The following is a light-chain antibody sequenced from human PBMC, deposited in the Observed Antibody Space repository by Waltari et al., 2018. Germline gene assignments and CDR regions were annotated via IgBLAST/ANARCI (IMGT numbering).Light chain of an antibody. CDR2: DTS. J-gene: IGKJ4*01. CDR1: QNVGNY. V-gene: IGKV3-11*01. CDR3: QHRSNWPLN. Sequence: EIVLTQSPATLSLSPGEGATLSCRASQNVGNYLAWYQQKPGQAPRLLIYDTSNRATGIPARFRGSGSGTDFTLTISGLEPEDFAVYYCQHRSNWPLNFGGGTKVEIK.